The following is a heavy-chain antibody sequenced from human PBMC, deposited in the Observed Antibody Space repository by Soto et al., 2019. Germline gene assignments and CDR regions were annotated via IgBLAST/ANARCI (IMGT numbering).Heavy chain of an antibody. D-gene: IGHD2-2*01. CDR3: ARVGTSCCYYYSYGMDV. CDR1: GYTFTSYG. V-gene: IGHV1-18*04. CDR2: ISAYNGNT. Sequence: GASVKVSCKASGYTFTSYGISWVRQAPGQGLEWMGWISAYNGNTNYAQKLQGRVTMTTDTSTSTAYMELRSLRSDDTAVYYCARVGTSCCYYYSYGMDVWGQGTTVTVSS. J-gene: IGHJ6*02.